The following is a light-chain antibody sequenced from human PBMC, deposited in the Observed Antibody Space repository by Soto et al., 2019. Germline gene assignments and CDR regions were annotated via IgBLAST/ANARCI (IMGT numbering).Light chain of an antibody. CDR1: SSDVGSYNR. Sequence: QSALTQPPSVSGSPGQSVTISCTGTSSDVGSYNRVSWSQQPPGKAPQVMIYEVSNRPAGVPDRFSGSKSGNTASLTISGLQAEDEADYYCSLYTSSSTYVFGTGTKGTVL. J-gene: IGLJ1*01. V-gene: IGLV2-18*01. CDR2: EVS. CDR3: SLYTSSSTYV.